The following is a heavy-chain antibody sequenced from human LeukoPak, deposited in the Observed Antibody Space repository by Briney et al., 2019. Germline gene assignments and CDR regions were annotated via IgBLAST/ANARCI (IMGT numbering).Heavy chain of an antibody. Sequence: PGGSLRLSCAASGFTFSSYAMHWVRQAPGKGLEYVSAISSNGGSTYHANSVKGRFTISRDNSKNTLYLQMGSLRAEDMAVYYCARGRGGNGDYFDYWGQGTLVTVSS. CDR1: GFTFSSYA. V-gene: IGHV3-64*01. CDR3: ARGRGGNGDYFDY. J-gene: IGHJ4*02. CDR2: ISSNGGST. D-gene: IGHD4-23*01.